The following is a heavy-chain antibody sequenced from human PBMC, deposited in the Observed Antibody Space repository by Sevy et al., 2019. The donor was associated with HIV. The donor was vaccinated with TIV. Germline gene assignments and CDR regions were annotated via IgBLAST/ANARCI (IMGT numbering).Heavy chain of an antibody. CDR3: AMKYDSSGYFDY. D-gene: IGHD3-22*01. Sequence: GGCLRLSCAASGFTFSNYAMNWVRQAPGKGLEWVSGISGSGGSGDKTNYADSVKGRFTISRDDSKNSLYLQLNSLRAEDTAIYYCAMKYDSSGYFDYWGQGTLVTVSS. V-gene: IGHV3-23*01. J-gene: IGHJ4*02. CDR2: ISGSGGSGDKT. CDR1: GFTFSNYA.